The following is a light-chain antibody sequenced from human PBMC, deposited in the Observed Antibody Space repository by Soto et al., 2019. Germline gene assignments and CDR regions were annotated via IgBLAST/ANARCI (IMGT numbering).Light chain of an antibody. CDR3: SSYTSFSTFV. CDR2: EVS. CDR1: SSDVGGYKY. J-gene: IGLJ2*01. Sequence: QSALTQPASVSGSPGQSITISCTGTSSDVGGYKYVSWYQQHRDKAPKLMIYEVSNRPSGVSIRFSGSKSGNTASLTISGLQAEDEADYYCSSYTSFSTFVFGGGTKLTVL. V-gene: IGLV2-14*01.